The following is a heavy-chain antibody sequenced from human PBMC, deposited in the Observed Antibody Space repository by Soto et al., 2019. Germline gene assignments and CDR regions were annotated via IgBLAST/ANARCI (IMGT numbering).Heavy chain of an antibody. CDR3: AKVRNSGWSLGGYYYGMDV. Sequence: GSLRLSCAASVFTFSSYAMSWVRQAPGKGLEWVSAISGSGGSTYYADSVKGRFTISRDNSKNTLYLQMNSLRAEDTAVYYCAKVRNSGWSLGGYYYGMDVWGQGTTVTVSS. V-gene: IGHV3-23*01. D-gene: IGHD6-19*01. CDR1: VFTFSSYA. CDR2: ISGSGGST. J-gene: IGHJ6*02.